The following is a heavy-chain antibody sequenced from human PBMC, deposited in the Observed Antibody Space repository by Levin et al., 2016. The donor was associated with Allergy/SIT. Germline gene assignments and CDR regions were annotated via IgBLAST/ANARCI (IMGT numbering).Heavy chain of an antibody. J-gene: IGHJ3*02. V-gene: IGHV3-15*01. D-gene: IGHD2-8*01. CDR3: ATGYRTTTSYHGDDAFDI. CDR2: IKDKTNDGTT. CDR1: GFTFSSYA. Sequence: GESLKISCAASGFTFSSYAMSWVRQAPGKGLEWVGRIKDKTNDGTTDYSAPVKGRFTISRDDSQNTLYLQMNSLKTEDTALYYCATGYRTTTSYHGDDAFDIWGQGTVVTVSS.